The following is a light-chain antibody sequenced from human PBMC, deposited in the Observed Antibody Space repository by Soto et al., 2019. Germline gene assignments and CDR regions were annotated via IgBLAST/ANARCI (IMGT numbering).Light chain of an antibody. Sequence: DIVMTQSPDSLAVSLGERATINCKSSQSVLYSSNNQNYLAWYQQKPGQPPKLLIYWVSIRESGVPDRFSGSGSGTDFTLTISSLQAEDVAVYYCKQHYSTPLTFGQGTKVEIK. J-gene: IGKJ1*01. V-gene: IGKV4-1*01. CDR2: WVS. CDR3: KQHYSTPLT. CDR1: QSVLYSSNNQNY.